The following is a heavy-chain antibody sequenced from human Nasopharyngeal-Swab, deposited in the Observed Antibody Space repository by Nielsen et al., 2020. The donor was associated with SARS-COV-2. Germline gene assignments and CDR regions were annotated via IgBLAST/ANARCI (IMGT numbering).Heavy chain of an antibody. Sequence: ESLKISCAASGFTFSNAWMSWVRQAPGKGLERVGRIESKSDGGTTDYAAPVKGRFTISRDDSKNTLYLQMNSLKTEDTAVYYCTTDDNSSGWYSHYFDYWGQGTLVTVSS. CDR3: TTDDNSSGWYSHYFDY. V-gene: IGHV3-15*04. CDR2: IESKSDGGTT. D-gene: IGHD6-19*01. J-gene: IGHJ4*02. CDR1: GFTFSNAW.